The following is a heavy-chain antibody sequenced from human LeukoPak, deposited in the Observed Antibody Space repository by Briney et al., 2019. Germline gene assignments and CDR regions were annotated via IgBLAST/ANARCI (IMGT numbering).Heavy chain of an antibody. CDR3: ASSTVPARFGF. CDR1: GGSISSGSYY. CDR2: IYASGTT. Sequence: PSETLSLTCTVSGGSISSGSYYWSWIRQPAGKALEWIGRIYASGTTNYNPSLKSRVTISLGTSTNQFSLKLSSVTAADTAVYYCASSTVPARFGFWGQGALVTVSS. D-gene: IGHD3-16*01. J-gene: IGHJ4*02. V-gene: IGHV4-61*02.